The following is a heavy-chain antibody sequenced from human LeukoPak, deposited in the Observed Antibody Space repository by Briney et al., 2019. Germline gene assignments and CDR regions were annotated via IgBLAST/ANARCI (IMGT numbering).Heavy chain of an antibody. J-gene: IGHJ3*02. CDR3: ASYYYGSGGDAFDI. CDR2: ISSSSSYI. CDR1: GFTFSSYS. D-gene: IGHD3-10*01. V-gene: IGHV3-21*01. Sequence: GGSLRLSCAASGFTFSSYSMNWVRQAPGKGLEWVSSISSSSSYIYYADSMKGRFTISRDNAKNSLYLQMNSLRAEDTAVYYCASYYYGSGGDAFDIWAKGQWSPSLQ.